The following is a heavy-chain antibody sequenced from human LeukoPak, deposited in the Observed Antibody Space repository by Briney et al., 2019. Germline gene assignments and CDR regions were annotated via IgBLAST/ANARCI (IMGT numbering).Heavy chain of an antibody. CDR1: GFTFSSYG. V-gene: IGHV3-30*18. CDR3: AKDPEWFGELSVSFDY. Sequence: PGRSLRLSCAASGFTFSSYGMHWVRQAPGKGLEWVSVISYDGSNKYYADSVKGRFTISRDNSKNTLYLQMNSLRAEDTAVYYWAKDPEWFGELSVSFDYWGQGTLVTVSS. CDR2: ISYDGSNK. J-gene: IGHJ4*02. D-gene: IGHD3-10*01.